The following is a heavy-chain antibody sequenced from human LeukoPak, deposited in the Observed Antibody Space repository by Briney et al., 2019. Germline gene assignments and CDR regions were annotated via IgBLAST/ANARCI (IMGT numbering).Heavy chain of an antibody. V-gene: IGHV1-46*01. CDR2: INPSGGST. Sequence: GASVKVSCKASAYTFTSYYMHWVRQAPGQGLEWMGIINPSGGSTSYAQKFQGRVTMTSDTSTSTVYMELSSLRSEDTAVYYCARDEEQQLAFDYWGQGTLVTVSS. CDR1: AYTFTSYY. CDR3: ARDEEQQLAFDY. J-gene: IGHJ4*02. D-gene: IGHD6-13*01.